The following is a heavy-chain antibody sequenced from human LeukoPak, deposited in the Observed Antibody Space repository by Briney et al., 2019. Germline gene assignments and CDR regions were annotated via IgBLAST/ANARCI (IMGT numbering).Heavy chain of an antibody. CDR2: IIPILGIA. Sequence: SVKVSCKASGGTFSSYAISWVRQAPGQGLEWMGRIIPILGIASYAQKFQGRVTITADKFTSTAYMELSSLRSEDTAVYYCARDRSWNDDSEDYWGQGTLVTVSS. CDR3: ARDRSWNDDSEDY. CDR1: GGTFSSYA. V-gene: IGHV1-69*04. D-gene: IGHD1-1*01. J-gene: IGHJ4*02.